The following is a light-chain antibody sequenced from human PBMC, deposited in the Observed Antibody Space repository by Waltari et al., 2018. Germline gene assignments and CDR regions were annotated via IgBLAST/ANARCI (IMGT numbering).Light chain of an antibody. CDR1: QSVSSS. Sequence: EIVTTQSPATLSLSPGARATLSCRASQSVSSSLAWYQQKPGQAPRLLIYGVSSRATGIPDRFSGSGSGTEFTLTISSLEPEDVAVYYCQQNSNWPFTFGPGTKLDIK. CDR2: GVS. CDR3: QQNSNWPFT. J-gene: IGKJ3*01. V-gene: IGKV3D-15*01.